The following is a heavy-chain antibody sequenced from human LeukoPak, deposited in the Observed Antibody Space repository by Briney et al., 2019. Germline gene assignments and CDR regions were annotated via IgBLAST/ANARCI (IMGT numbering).Heavy chain of an antibody. V-gene: IGHV3-74*01. CDR3: AKGLKYNWNDVTYFDY. CDR2: INTDGSST. Sequence: GGSLRLSCAASGFTFSSYWMHWVRQAPGKGLVWVSRINTDGSSTSYADSVKGRFTISRDNAKNTLYLQMNSLRAEDTAVYYCAKGLKYNWNDVTYFDYWGQGTLVTVSS. D-gene: IGHD1-20*01. J-gene: IGHJ4*02. CDR1: GFTFSSYW.